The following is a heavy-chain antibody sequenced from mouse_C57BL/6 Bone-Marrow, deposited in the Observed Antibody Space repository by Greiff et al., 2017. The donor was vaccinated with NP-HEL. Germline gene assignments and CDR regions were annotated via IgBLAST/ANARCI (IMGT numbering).Heavy chain of an antibody. CDR1: GFSLTSYG. D-gene: IGHD1-1*01. J-gene: IGHJ3*01. V-gene: IGHV2-6*01. CDR3: ASAITKWSTWFAY. Sequence: VQLKQSGPGLVAPSQSLSITCTVSGFSLTSYGVDWVRQSPGKGLEWLGVIWGVGSTNYNSALKSRLSISKDNSKSQVFLKMNSLQTDDTAMYYCASAITKWSTWFAYWGQGTLVTVSA. CDR2: IWGVGST.